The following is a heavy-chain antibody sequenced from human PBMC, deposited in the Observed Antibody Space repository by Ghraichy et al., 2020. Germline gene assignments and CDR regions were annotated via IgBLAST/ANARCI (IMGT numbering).Heavy chain of an antibody. V-gene: IGHV4-34*01. CDR1: GGSFSDYY. CDR2: INHSGST. Sequence: SETLSLTCAVYGGSFSDYYWSWIRQPPGKGLEWIGEINHSGSTKYKSSLQSRVTISVDTSKNQVSLRLSSVTAADTAVYYCAGGLRAKWAHGPFDYWGQRNLVTVSS. D-gene: IGHD1-26*01. J-gene: IGHJ4*02. CDR3: AGGLRAKWAHGPFDY.